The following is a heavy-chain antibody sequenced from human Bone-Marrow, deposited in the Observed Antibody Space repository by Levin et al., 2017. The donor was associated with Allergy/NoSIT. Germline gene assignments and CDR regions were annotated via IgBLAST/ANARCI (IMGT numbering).Heavy chain of an antibody. D-gene: IGHD2-15*01. Sequence: PSETLSLTCAVSGGSIISDSWAWIRQPPGKGLEWIGSISSTGTTTYNPSLQSRATLSVGTSKKHFSLNLTSVTAADTAQYFCARDIACRGGSCYSYGWFDPWGQGTLITVSS. CDR2: ISSTGTT. J-gene: IGHJ5*02. CDR3: ARDIACRGGSCYSYGWFDP. CDR1: GGSIISDS. V-gene: IGHV4-59*01.